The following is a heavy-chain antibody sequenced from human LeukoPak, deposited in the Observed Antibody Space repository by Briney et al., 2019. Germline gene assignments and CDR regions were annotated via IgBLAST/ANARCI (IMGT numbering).Heavy chain of an antibody. CDR1: GYSFTSYD. CDR3: ARGSREGYTSSWYPGEYFQH. J-gene: IGHJ1*01. CDR2: INVYKGNT. V-gene: IGHV1-18*01. Sequence: ASVKVSCKASGYSFTSYDINWVRQAPGQGLEWMGWINVYKGNTNYAEKLQGRVTMTTDTSTSTAYMELRSPRSDDTAVYYCARGSREGYTSSWYPGEYFQHWGQGTLITVSS. D-gene: IGHD6-13*01.